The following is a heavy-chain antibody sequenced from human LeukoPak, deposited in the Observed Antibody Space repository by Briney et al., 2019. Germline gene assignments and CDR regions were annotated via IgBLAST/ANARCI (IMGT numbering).Heavy chain of an antibody. Sequence: SETLSLTCTVSGGSISSSSYYWGWIRQPPGKGLEWIVSIYYSGSTYYNYKPSLKSRVTISVDTSKYQFSLKLSSVTAADTAVYYCATSYCSSTNCYSISPLGFDPWGQGTLVTVCS. CDR3: ATSYCSSTNCYSISPLGFDP. J-gene: IGHJ5*02. CDR1: GGSISSSSYY. V-gene: IGHV4-39*01. D-gene: IGHD2-2*01. CDR2: IYYSGST.